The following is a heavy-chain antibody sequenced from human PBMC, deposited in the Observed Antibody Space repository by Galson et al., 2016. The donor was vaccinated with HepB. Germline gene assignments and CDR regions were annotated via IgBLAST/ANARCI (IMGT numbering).Heavy chain of an antibody. CDR2: ISVYNGNT. CDR1: GYAFNMYG. CDR3: SRASWEFPTNFDS. Sequence: SVKVSCKASGYAFNMYGITWVRQAPGQGLEWMGWISVYNGNTKYAEKLQGRVTMTTDKSKSIAYMELRSLRSDDMAFYYCSRASWEFPTNFDSWGQGTLVTVSS. J-gene: IGHJ4*02. D-gene: IGHD1-26*01. V-gene: IGHV1-18*03.